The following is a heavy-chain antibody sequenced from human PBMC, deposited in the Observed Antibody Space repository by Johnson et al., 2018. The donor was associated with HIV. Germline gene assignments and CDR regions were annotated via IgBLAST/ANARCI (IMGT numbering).Heavy chain of an antibody. V-gene: IGHV3-NL1*01. Sequence: QVQLVESGGGVVQPGGSLRLSCAASGFTFSSYGMHWVRQAPGKGLEWVSVIYSGGSAYYADSVKGRFTISRDNSKNTLYLQMNSLRAEDTALYYCARDRQAVSGTFDIWGQGTMVTVSS. D-gene: IGHD6-19*01. CDR2: IYSGGSA. CDR3: ARDRQAVSGTFDI. CDR1: GFTFSSYG. J-gene: IGHJ3*02.